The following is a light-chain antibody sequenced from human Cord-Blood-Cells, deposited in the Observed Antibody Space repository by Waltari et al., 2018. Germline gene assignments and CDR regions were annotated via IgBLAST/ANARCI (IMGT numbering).Light chain of an antibody. J-gene: IGLJ2*01. CDR1: KLGDKY. CDR2: QDS. Sequence: SYELTQPPSVSVSPGQTASITCSGDKLGDKYACWYQQKPGQSPVLVIYQDSTRPSGIPERFSCSNSGNTATLTISGTQAMDEADYYCQAWDSSTEVVFGGGTKLTVL. CDR3: QAWDSSTEVV. V-gene: IGLV3-1*01.